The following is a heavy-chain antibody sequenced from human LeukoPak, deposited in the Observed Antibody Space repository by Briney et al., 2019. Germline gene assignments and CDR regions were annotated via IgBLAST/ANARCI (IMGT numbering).Heavy chain of an antibody. V-gene: IGHV4-34*01. CDR2: INHSGST. J-gene: IGHJ3*02. CDR1: GGSFSGYY. Sequence: PSETLSLTCAVYGGSFSGYYWSWIRQPPGKGLEWIGEINHSGSTNYNPSLKSRVTISVDTSKNQFSLKLSSVTAADTAVYYCARHRYYYDSRGAPDDAFDIWGQGTMVTVSS. CDR3: ARHRYYYDSRGAPDDAFDI. D-gene: IGHD3-22*01.